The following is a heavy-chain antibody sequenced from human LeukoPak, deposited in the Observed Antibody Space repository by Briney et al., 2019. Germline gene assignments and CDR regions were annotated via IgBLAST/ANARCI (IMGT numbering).Heavy chain of an antibody. D-gene: IGHD3-22*01. J-gene: IGHJ4*02. CDR3: ARDQDSSGYLDY. Sequence: SETLSLTCTVSGGFISSYYWSWIRQPPGKGLEWIGYIYYSGSTNYNPSLKSRVTISVDTSKNQFSLKLSSVTAADTAVYYCARDQDSSGYLDYWGQGTLVTVSS. CDR1: GGFISSYY. CDR2: IYYSGST. V-gene: IGHV4-59*01.